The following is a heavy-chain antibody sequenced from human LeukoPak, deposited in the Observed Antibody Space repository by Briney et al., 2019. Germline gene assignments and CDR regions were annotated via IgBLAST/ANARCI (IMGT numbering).Heavy chain of an antibody. CDR2: INHSGST. V-gene: IGHV4-34*01. CDR1: GGSFSGYY. J-gene: IGHJ5*02. Sequence: PSETLSLTCAVYGGSFSGYYWSWIRQPPGKGLEWIGEINHSGSTNYNPSLKSRVTISVDTSKNQFSLKLSSVTAADTAVYYCARGLGVSTGEYWFDPWGQGTLVTVSS. CDR3: ARGLGVSTGEYWFDP. D-gene: IGHD7-27*01.